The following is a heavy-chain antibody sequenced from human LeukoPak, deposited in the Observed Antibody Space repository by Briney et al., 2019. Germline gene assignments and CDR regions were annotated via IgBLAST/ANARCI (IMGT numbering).Heavy chain of an antibody. V-gene: IGHV4-34*01. CDR3: ARGGYGDYADY. CDR2: INHSGST. Sequence: SETLSLTCAVYGGSFSGYYWSWIRQPPGKGLEWIGEINHSGSTNYNPSLKSRVTISVDTSKNQFSLKLSSVTAADTAVYYCARGGYGDYADYWGQGTLVTVSS. CDR1: GGSFSGYY. D-gene: IGHD4-17*01. J-gene: IGHJ4*02.